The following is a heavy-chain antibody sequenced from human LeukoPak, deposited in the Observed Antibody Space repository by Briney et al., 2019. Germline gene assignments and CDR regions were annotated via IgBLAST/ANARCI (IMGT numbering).Heavy chain of an antibody. Sequence: GGSLRLSCAASGFTFSSYWMSWVRQAPGKGLEWVANIKQDGSEKYYVDSVKGRFTISRDNAKNSLYLQMNSLRAEDTAVYYCAREGFLTMSQINRFDPWGQGTLVTVSS. J-gene: IGHJ5*02. CDR2: IKQDGSEK. CDR1: GFTFSSYW. CDR3: AREGFLTMSQINRFDP. V-gene: IGHV3-7*01. D-gene: IGHD3-10*02.